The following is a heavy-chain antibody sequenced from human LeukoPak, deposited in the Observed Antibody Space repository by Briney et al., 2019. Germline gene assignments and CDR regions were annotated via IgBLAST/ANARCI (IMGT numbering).Heavy chain of an antibody. CDR2: IYTSGST. J-gene: IGHJ3*02. Sequence: SETLSLTCTVSGGSISSYYWSWIRQPAGKGLEWIGRIYTSGSTNYNPSLKSRVTMSVDTSKNQFSLKLSSVTAADTAVYYCAREVVTSIHHDAFDIWGQGTMVTVSS. V-gene: IGHV4-4*07. CDR3: AREVVTSIHHDAFDI. D-gene: IGHD2-21*02. CDR1: GGSISSYY.